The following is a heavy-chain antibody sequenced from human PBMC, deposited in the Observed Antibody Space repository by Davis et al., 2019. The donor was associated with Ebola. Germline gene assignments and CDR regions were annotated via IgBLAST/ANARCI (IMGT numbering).Heavy chain of an antibody. V-gene: IGHV3-23*01. J-gene: IGHJ1*01. Sequence: GGSLRLSCAASGFTFSSHAMSWVRQAPGQGLEWVSRISAIGGDTYYADSVKGRFTISRDNSKNTLNLQMNSLRAEDTAIYYCAKLDYNDSYFQDWGQGTLVTVSS. CDR1: GFTFSSHA. D-gene: IGHD4-17*01. CDR3: AKLDYNDSYFQD. CDR2: ISAIGGDT.